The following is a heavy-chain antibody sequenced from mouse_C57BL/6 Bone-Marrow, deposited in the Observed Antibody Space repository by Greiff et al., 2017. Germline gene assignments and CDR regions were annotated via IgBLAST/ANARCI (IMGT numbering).Heavy chain of an antibody. CDR3: AREGFYYDFDY. CDR2: INPGSGGT. D-gene: IGHD2-4*01. Sequence: QVQLQQSGAELVRPGTSVKVSCKASGYAFTNYLIEWVKQRPGQGLEWIGVINPGSGGTNYNEKFKGKATLTADKSSSTAYMQLSSLTSEDSAVYFCAREGFYYDFDYWGHGTTLTVSS. CDR1: GYAFTNYL. V-gene: IGHV1-54*01. J-gene: IGHJ2*01.